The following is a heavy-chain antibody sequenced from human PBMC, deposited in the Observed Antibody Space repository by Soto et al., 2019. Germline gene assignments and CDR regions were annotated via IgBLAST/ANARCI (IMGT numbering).Heavy chain of an antibody. J-gene: IGHJ5*02. CDR1: GGSISSGGYY. V-gene: IGHV4-31*03. D-gene: IGHD6-13*01. CDR2: IYYSGST. CDR3: ARAGIAAAVRWFDP. Sequence: SETLSLTCTVSGGSISSGGYYWSWIRQHPGKGLEWIGYIYYSGSTYYNPSLKSRVTISVDTSKNQFSLKLSSVTAADTAVYYCARAGIAAAVRWFDPWGQGTLVTVSS.